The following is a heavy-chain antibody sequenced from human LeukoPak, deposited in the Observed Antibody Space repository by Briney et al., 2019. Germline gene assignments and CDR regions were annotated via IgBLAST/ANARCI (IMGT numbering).Heavy chain of an antibody. D-gene: IGHD3-10*01. J-gene: IGHJ4*02. CDR3: AKDLYYGSGSYYDDY. CDR1: GFTFSSYA. CDR2: ISYDGSNK. V-gene: IGHV3-30*04. Sequence: GGSLRLSWAASGFTFSSYAMHWVRQAPGKGLEWVAVISYDGSNKYYADSVKGRFTISRDNSKNTLYLQMNSLRAEDTAVYYCAKDLYYGSGSYYDDYWGQGTLVTVSS.